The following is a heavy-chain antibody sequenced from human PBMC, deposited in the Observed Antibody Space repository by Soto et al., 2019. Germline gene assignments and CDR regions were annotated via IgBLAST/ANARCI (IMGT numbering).Heavy chain of an antibody. CDR2: TTPILGTT. CDR1: GGTLNTYA. Sequence: QVQLVQSGAEVKKPGSSVKVSCKASGGTLNTYAINWVRQAPGQGFEWMGGTTPILGTTDYAQKFQGRLTISADEARNTLYMELRSLTSDDTAVYYCTRSESSDIGDHWGQGTLVVVSS. CDR3: TRSESSDIGDH. V-gene: IGHV1-69*01. J-gene: IGHJ4*02. D-gene: IGHD3-22*01.